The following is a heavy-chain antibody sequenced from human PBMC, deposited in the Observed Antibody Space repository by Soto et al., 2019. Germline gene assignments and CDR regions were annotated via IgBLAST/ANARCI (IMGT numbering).Heavy chain of an antibody. J-gene: IGHJ3*02. Sequence: GGSLRLSCAAFGFTVSGKKYVAWVRQAPGKGLEWVSALYDLDGTYYADSVKGRFTTSSDSSRTTVYLQMNDLRPDDTAVYSCATWHLQEHAYDIRGQGTTVTVSS. CDR3: ATWHLQEHAYDI. CDR2: LYDLDGT. D-gene: IGHD1-1*01. V-gene: IGHV3-53*01. CDR1: GFTVSGKKY.